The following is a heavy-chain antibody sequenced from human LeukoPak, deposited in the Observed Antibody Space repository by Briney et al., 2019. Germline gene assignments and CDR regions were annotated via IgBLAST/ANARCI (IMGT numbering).Heavy chain of an antibody. CDR3: ARDRYYYDSSGPFDR. V-gene: IGHV1-2*02. Sequence: ASVKVSCKASGYTFTGYYMHWVRQAPGQGLEWMGWINPNSGGTNYAQKFQGRVTMTRDTSISTAYMELSRLRSDDTAVYYCARDRYYYDSSGPFDRWAQGTLVTVPS. CDR1: GYTFTGYY. D-gene: IGHD3-22*01. J-gene: IGHJ5*02. CDR2: INPNSGGT.